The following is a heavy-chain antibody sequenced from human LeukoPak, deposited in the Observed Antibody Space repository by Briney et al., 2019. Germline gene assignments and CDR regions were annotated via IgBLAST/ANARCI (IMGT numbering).Heavy chain of an antibody. D-gene: IGHD1-26*01. Sequence: GGSLRLSCAVSGLTFSSYTMSWVRQAPGKGLEWVSAISGSGGSTYYADSVKGRFTISRDNSKNTLYLQMNSLRAEDTAVYYCAKSGSYYYFDFWGQGTLVTVSS. CDR3: AKSGSYYYFDF. J-gene: IGHJ4*02. CDR1: GLTFSSYT. CDR2: ISGSGGST. V-gene: IGHV3-23*01.